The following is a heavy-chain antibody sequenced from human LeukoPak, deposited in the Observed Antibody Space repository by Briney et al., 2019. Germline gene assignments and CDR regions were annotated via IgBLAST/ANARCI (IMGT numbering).Heavy chain of an antibody. Sequence: PSETLSLTYTVSGGSLSSSTYYWGWIRQPPGKGLEWIGTIYYSGSTYYNPSLKSRVTMSVDTSRNQFSLKLSSVTAADTAVYYCAGGYCGGDCYLGGRCPVDYWGQGTLVTVSS. CDR2: IYYSGST. D-gene: IGHD2-21*01. CDR1: GGSLSSSTYY. V-gene: IGHV4-39*01. J-gene: IGHJ4*02. CDR3: AGGYCGGDCYLGGRCPVDY.